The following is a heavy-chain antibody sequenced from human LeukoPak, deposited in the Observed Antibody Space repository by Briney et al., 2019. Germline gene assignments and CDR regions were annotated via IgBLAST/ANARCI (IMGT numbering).Heavy chain of an antibody. Sequence: ASVKVSCKASGYTFTGYYMHWVRQAPGQGLEWMGWINPNSGGTNYAQKLQGRVTMTRDTSISTAYMELSRLRSDDTAVYYCARDPGDYDSSGYYYYYYGMDVWGQGTTVTVSS. CDR3: ARDPGDYDSSGYYYYYYGMDV. J-gene: IGHJ6*02. V-gene: IGHV1-2*02. CDR2: INPNSGGT. D-gene: IGHD3-22*01. CDR1: GYTFTGYY.